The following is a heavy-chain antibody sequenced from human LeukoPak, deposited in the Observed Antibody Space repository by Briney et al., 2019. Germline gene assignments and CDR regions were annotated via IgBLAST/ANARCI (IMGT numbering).Heavy chain of an antibody. D-gene: IGHD5-18*01. CDR2: ISGSGGST. Sequence: PGGSLRLSCAASGFTFSSYAMSWVRQAPGKGLEWVSAISGSGGSTYYADSVKGRFTISRDNSKNTLYLQMNSLRSEDSAVYYCLTEDTPTVYDYWGQGTLVTVSS. V-gene: IGHV3-23*01. CDR3: LTEDTPTVYDY. J-gene: IGHJ4*02. CDR1: GFTFSSYA.